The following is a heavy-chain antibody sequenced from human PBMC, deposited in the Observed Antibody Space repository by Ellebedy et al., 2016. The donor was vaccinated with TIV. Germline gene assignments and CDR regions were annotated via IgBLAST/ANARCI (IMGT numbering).Heavy chain of an antibody. D-gene: IGHD2-21*01. V-gene: IGHV1-18*04. Sequence: AASVKVSCKASGYTFSTYGITWVRQAPGQGLERMGWISAYNGDTNYAQKVQGRVTMTTDTSTSTAYLELRSLRSEDTAVYYCARVSNGNTVVDYWGQGTLVTVSS. CDR2: ISAYNGDT. J-gene: IGHJ4*02. CDR3: ARVSNGNTVVDY. CDR1: GYTFSTYG.